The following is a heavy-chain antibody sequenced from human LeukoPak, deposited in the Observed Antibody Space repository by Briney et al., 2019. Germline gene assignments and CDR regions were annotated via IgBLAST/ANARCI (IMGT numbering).Heavy chain of an antibody. D-gene: IGHD2-21*01. CDR1: GFTFSNYH. CDR2: ISDTSSYI. Sequence: GGSLRLSCAASGFTFSNYHINWIRQAPGKGLEWVSSISDTSSYIYYADSVKGRFTISRDNAKNSLYLQMNSLRAEDTAVYYCARGLCGGDCYDYWGQGTLVTVSS. V-gene: IGHV3-21*01. J-gene: IGHJ4*02. CDR3: ARGLCGGDCYDY.